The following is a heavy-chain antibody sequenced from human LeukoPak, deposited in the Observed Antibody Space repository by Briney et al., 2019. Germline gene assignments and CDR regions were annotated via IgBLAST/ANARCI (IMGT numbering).Heavy chain of an antibody. J-gene: IGHJ4*02. CDR1: GYTFTRHW. Sequence: ASVKVSCKTSGYTFTRHWIHWVRQATGQGLEWMGWMNPNSGNTGYAQKFQGRVTMTRNTSISTAYMELSSLRSEDTAVYYCARGSGGSGYWGQGTLVTVSS. D-gene: IGHD3-10*01. CDR2: MNPNSGNT. V-gene: IGHV1-8*01. CDR3: ARGSGGSGY.